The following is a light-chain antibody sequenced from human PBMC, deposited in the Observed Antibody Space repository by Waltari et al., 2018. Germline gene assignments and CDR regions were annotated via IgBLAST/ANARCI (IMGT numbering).Light chain of an antibody. CDR1: RSILYSANNKSY. CDR2: WAS. J-gene: IGKJ2*01. Sequence: DIGMTQSPHSLAVSLGEMSTINCQSSRSILYSANNKSYLAWYQHKPGQPPRLLIYWASTRESGVPDRFSGSGSGTDFSLTISSLQAEDVAVYYCQQYYSSLQTFGQGTNLQIK. V-gene: IGKV4-1*01. CDR3: QQYYSSLQT.